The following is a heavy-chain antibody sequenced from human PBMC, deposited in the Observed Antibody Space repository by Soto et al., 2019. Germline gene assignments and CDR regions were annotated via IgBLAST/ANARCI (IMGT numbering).Heavy chain of an antibody. V-gene: IGHV1-2*02. D-gene: IGHD2-21*02. CDR3: AIGDVNWFDP. CDR1: GYSFIGYY. J-gene: IGHJ5*02. Sequence: ASVKVSCKASGYSFIGYYMHWVRQAPGQGLEWMGWINPKSGVTNYAQKFQGRVTMTRDTSITTAYMELSSLRSDDTAVYYCAIGDVNWFDPWGQGTLVTVSS. CDR2: INPKSGVT.